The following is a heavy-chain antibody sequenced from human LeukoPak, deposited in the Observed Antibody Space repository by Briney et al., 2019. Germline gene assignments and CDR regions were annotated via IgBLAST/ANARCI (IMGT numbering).Heavy chain of an antibody. CDR1: GFTFSSYA. CDR3: AKGGSSWYRVY. Sequence: GGSLRLSCAASGFTFSSYAMSWVRQAPGKGLEWASAISGSGGSTYYADSVKGRFTISRDNSKNTLYLQMNSLRAEDTAVYYCAKGGSSWYRVYWGQGTLVTVSS. V-gene: IGHV3-23*01. CDR2: ISGSGGST. D-gene: IGHD6-13*01. J-gene: IGHJ4*02.